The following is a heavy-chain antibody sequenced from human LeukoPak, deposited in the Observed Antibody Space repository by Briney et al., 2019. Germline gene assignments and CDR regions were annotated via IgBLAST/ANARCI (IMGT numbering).Heavy chain of an antibody. D-gene: IGHD1-14*01. CDR1: GGSISSGDYY. J-gene: IGHJ3*02. V-gene: IGHV4-30-4*08. Sequence: SETLPLTCTVSGGSISSGDYYWSWIRQPPGKGLEWIGYIYYSGSTYYNPSLKSRVTISVDTSKNQFSLKLSSVTAADTAVYYCARDLFSPEGNAFDIWGQGTMVTVSS. CDR3: ARDLFSPEGNAFDI. CDR2: IYYSGST.